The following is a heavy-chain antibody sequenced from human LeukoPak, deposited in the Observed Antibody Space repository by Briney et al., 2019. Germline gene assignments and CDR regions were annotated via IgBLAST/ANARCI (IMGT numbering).Heavy chain of an antibody. Sequence: PSETLSLTCAVYGGSFSGYYWSWIRQPPGKGLEWIGEINHSGSTNYNPSLKSRVTISVDTSKNQFSLKLSSVTAADTAVYYCARQGAAAAGFPDAFDIWGQGTMVTVSS. D-gene: IGHD6-13*01. CDR2: INHSGST. CDR1: GGSFSGYY. J-gene: IGHJ3*02. V-gene: IGHV4-34*01. CDR3: ARQGAAAAGFPDAFDI.